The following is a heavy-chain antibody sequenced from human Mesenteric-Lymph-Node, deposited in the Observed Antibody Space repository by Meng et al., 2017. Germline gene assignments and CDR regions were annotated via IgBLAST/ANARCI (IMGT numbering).Heavy chain of an antibody. Sequence: ASVKVSCKASGYTFVNYGISWVRQAPGQGLEWMGWISGYNGNTNYAQKLQGRVTMTTDTSTSTAYMELRSLRSDDTAVYYCARDGGYCSGGSCYAGGVEYYYYGMDVWGQGTTVTVSS. V-gene: IGHV1-18*01. D-gene: IGHD2-15*01. CDR1: GYTFVNYG. CDR3: ARDGGYCSGGSCYAGGVEYYYYGMDV. CDR2: ISGYNGNT. J-gene: IGHJ6*02.